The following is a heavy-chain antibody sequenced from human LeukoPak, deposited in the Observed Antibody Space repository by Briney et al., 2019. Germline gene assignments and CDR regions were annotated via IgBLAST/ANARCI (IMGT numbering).Heavy chain of an antibody. CDR3: VRVGSYGLSDY. Sequence: PSETLSLTCTVSGGSISNYYWSWIRQPPGERLEWIGSIYYSGSTTYSPSLKSRVTISVDTSKNQFPLKLSSVTAADTAVYYCVRVGSYGLSDYWGQGTLVTVSS. CDR1: GGSISNYY. D-gene: IGHD5-18*01. CDR2: IYYSGST. J-gene: IGHJ4*02. V-gene: IGHV4-59*01.